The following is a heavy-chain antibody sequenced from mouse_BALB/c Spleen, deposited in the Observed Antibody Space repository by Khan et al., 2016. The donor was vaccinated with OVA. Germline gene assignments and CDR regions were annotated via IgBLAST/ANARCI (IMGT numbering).Heavy chain of an antibody. CDR1: GYSFTSYY. J-gene: IGHJ3*01. CDR3: TRHCYVAWFTY. V-gene: IGHV1-31*01. CDR2: IDPFSGGT. Sequence: EVQLQQSGPELMKPGASVKISCKASGYSFTSYYIHWVKESHGKSLEWIGYIDPFSGGTTYNQKFKGKATLTVDKSSSTAYIQLSTLTSEDSTVYYCTRHCYVAWFTYWVQGTLVTVSA. D-gene: IGHD2-12*01.